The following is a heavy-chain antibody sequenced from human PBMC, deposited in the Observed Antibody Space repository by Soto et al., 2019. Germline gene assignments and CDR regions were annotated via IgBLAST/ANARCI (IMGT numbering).Heavy chain of an antibody. V-gene: IGHV2-5*02. CDR3: VYSELTVFQGGYAFDI. D-gene: IGHD3-10*01. J-gene: IGHJ3*02. CDR1: GVSLSSNGMG. CDR2: IYWDDAK. Sequence: QITLREAGPTLVKPTQTLTLTCTFSGVSLSSNGMGVGWNRHPPGKALERLGLIYWDDAKRYRPSLKDRLTITKDTSKTQVVLTMINMYPVVTATYYCVYSELTVFQGGYAFDIWGRGTMVTVSS.